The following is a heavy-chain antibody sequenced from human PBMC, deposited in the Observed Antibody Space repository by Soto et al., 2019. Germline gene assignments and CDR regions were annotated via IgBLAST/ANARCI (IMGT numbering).Heavy chain of an antibody. CDR2: ISYDGSNK. CDR1: GFTFIIYA. Sequence: GGSLRLSCAASGFTFIIYAMHWVRQAPGKGLEWVAVISYDGSNKYYADSVKGRFTISRDNSKNTLYLQMNSLRAEDTAVYYCAIAARQAYYFDYWCQGT. CDR3: AIAARQAYYFDY. J-gene: IGHJ4*02. D-gene: IGHD6-6*01. V-gene: IGHV3-30-3*01.